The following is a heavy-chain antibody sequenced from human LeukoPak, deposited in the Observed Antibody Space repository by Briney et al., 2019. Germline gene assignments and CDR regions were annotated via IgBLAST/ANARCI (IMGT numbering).Heavy chain of an antibody. Sequence: PSETLSLTCTFSGGSISSYYCNWIRQPAGKGLEWIGRIYSSGSTPYNPSLKSRVPMSLDTSKNQFSLKLNSVTAADTAVYYCARSPLTSSGWYRADYWGQGTLVTVSS. CDR3: ARSPLTSSGWYRADY. CDR1: GGSISSYY. J-gene: IGHJ4*02. D-gene: IGHD6-19*01. CDR2: IYSSGST. V-gene: IGHV4-4*07.